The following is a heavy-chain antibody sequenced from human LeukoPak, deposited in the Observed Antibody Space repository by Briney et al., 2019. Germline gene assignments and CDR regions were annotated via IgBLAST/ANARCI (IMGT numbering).Heavy chain of an antibody. CDR2: INAGNGNT. J-gene: IGHJ6*02. V-gene: IGHV1-3*01. Sequence: ASVKVSCKASGYTFTSYAMHWVRQAPGQRLEWMGWINAGNGNTKYSQKFQGRVTITRDTSASTAYMELSSLRSEDTAVYYCARGYFDWSLPYYYYYGMDVWGQGTTVTVSS. CDR3: ARGYFDWSLPYYYYYGMDV. D-gene: IGHD3-9*01. CDR1: GYTFTSYA.